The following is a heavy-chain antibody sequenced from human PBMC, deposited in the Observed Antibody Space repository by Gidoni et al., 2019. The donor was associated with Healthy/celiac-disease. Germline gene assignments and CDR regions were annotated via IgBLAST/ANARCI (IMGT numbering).Heavy chain of an antibody. CDR3: ARDSYYDFWSGSPFDY. CDR1: GFTFSSYS. Sequence: EVQLVESGGGLVQPGGSLRLSCAASGFTFSSYSMNWVRQAPGKGLEWVSYISSSSSTIYYADSVKGRFTISRDNAKNSLYLQMNSLRAEDTAVYYCARDSYYDFWSGSPFDYWGQGTLVTVSS. D-gene: IGHD3-3*01. J-gene: IGHJ4*02. V-gene: IGHV3-48*01. CDR2: ISSSSSTI.